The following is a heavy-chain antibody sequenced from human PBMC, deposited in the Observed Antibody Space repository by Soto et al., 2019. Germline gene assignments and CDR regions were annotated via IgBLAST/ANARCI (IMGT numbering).Heavy chain of an antibody. CDR1: CYTFTSYG. CDR2: ISAYNGNT. J-gene: IGHJ6*04. Sequence: QVQLVQSGAAVKKPGASVKVSCKASCYTFTSYGISWVRQAPGQGLEWLGWISAYNGNTKYAQKLQRRVTMTTDTSTSTDYMERRSMRSDDTALYYCARGQSQYSSGWYYYYYYGMDVSRKGPTATVSS. CDR3: ARGQSQYSSGWYYYYYYGMDV. D-gene: IGHD6-19*01. V-gene: IGHV1-18*01.